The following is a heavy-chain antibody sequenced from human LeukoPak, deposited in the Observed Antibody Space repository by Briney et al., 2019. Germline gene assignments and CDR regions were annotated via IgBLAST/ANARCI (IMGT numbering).Heavy chain of an antibody. V-gene: IGHV5-51*01. CDR2: IYPGDSDT. CDR3: ARPAEVADYDYVWGSYNRDY. J-gene: IGHJ4*02. Sequence: GESLKISCKGSGSTFANYWIGWVRQLPGKGLEWMGIIYPGDSDTKYSPSFQGQVTISADKSISTAYLQWSSLKASDAAMYYCARPAEVADYDYVWGSYNRDYWGQGTLVTVSS. D-gene: IGHD3-16*01. CDR1: GSTFANYW.